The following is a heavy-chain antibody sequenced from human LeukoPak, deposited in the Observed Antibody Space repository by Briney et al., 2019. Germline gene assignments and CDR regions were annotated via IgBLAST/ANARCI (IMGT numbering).Heavy chain of an antibody. J-gene: IGHJ5*02. D-gene: IGHD3-3*01. CDR2: ISAYNGNT. CDR1: GYTFTSYG. CDR3: ARVTYYDFWSGYHGWFDP. Sequence: ASVKVSFKASGYTFTSYGISWVRQAPGQGLEWMGWISAYNGNTNYAQKLQGRVTMTTDTSTSTAYMELRSLRSDDTAVYYCARVTYYDFWSGYHGWFDPWGQGTLVTVSS. V-gene: IGHV1-18*01.